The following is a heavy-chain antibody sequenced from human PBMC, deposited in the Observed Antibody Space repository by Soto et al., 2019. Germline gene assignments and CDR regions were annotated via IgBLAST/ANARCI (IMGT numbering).Heavy chain of an antibody. CDR1: GGSFSGYC. V-gene: IGHV4-34*01. D-gene: IGHD6-13*01. CDR3: AGYSNSWSKYVKH. Sequence: VQLQQWGAGLLKPSETLSLTCAVYGGSFSGYCWSWIRQTPGERLEWVGDICHGGGANYNPSLKSRVFFSMDPSKSEFSLKLNSVIAADTAVYYCAGYSNSWSKYVKHWGRGSLVTVSS. J-gene: IGHJ1*01. CDR2: ICHGGGA.